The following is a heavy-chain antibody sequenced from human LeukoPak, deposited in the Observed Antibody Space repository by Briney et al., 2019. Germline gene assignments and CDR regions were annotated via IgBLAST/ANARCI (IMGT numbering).Heavy chain of an antibody. V-gene: IGHV4-31*03. J-gene: IGHJ5*02. CDR1: GGSISSGGYS. D-gene: IGHD1-26*01. CDR3: AREVRKLSGLFDP. CDR2: IYYSGST. Sequence: SQTLSLTCTVSGGSISSGGYSWSWIRQHPGKGLEWIGYIYYSGSTYYNPSLKSRVTISVDTSKNQFSLKLSSVTAAGTAVYYCAREVRKLSGLFDPWGQGTLVTVSS.